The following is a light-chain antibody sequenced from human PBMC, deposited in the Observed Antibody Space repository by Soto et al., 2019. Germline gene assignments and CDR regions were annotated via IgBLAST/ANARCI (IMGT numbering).Light chain of an antibody. CDR1: QSVLYSSNNKNY. CDR3: QQYYCTPPWT. V-gene: IGKV4-1*01. J-gene: IGKJ1*01. Sequence: DIVMTQSPDSLAVSLGERATINCKSSQSVLYSSNNKNYLAWYQQKPGQPPKLLIYWASTRESGVPDRFSGSGSGTDFTLTICSLQAEDVAVYYCQQYYCTPPWTFGQGTKVEIK. CDR2: WAS.